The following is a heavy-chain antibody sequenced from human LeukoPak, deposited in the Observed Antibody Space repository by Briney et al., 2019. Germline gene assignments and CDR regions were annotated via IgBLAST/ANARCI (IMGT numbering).Heavy chain of an antibody. V-gene: IGHV4-59*01. CDR2: FHDSGSA. Sequence: SETPSLTCTVSGDSISSYFWSWIRQPPGKGLEWIGYFHDSGSANYNPSLKSRITMSVDTSKNQFSLKLRSVTAADTAVYYCARDSHSVDTATPRGFDPWGQGTLVTVSS. CDR3: ARDSHSVDTATPRGFDP. J-gene: IGHJ5*02. D-gene: IGHD2-15*01. CDR1: GDSISSYF.